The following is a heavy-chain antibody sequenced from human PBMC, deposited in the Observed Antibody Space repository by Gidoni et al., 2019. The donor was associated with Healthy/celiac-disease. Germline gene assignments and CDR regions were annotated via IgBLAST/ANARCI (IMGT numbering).Heavy chain of an antibody. Sequence: QVQLVASGGGVVQPGRSLRLSCAASGFTFRSYGLHGVRQAPGKGLEWVAVIWYDGSNKYYADSVKGRFTISRDNSKNTLYLQMNSLRAEDTAVYYCARGYTYGDYEFSYYYYGMDVWGQGTTVTVSS. CDR1: GFTFRSYG. D-gene: IGHD4-17*01. J-gene: IGHJ6*02. CDR2: IWYDGSNK. V-gene: IGHV3-33*01. CDR3: ARGYTYGDYEFSYYYYGMDV.